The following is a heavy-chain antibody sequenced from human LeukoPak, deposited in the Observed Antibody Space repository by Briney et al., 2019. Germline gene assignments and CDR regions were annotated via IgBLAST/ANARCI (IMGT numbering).Heavy chain of an antibody. V-gene: IGHV3-21*01. D-gene: IGHD5-24*01. CDR3: AREERDGYNYYWYFDL. CDR1: GFTFSNYN. CDR2: ISSSSSYI. Sequence: GGSLRLSCAASGFTFSNYNMHWVLQAPGKGLEWLSSISSSSSYIYYADPVKGRFTISRDNAKNSLYLQMNSLRAEDTAVYYCAREERDGYNYYWYFDLWGRGTLVTVSS. J-gene: IGHJ2*01.